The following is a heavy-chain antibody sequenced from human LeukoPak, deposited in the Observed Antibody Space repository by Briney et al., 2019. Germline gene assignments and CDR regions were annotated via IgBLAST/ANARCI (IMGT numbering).Heavy chain of an antibody. D-gene: IGHD2-15*01. CDR1: GLTVGSDC. CDR3: VKLPRVCSGGSCYDDAFDI. Sequence: SLRPSISADGLTVGSDCMHWVRQYPGKGLEYVSAISSNGGSTYYAVSVKGRFTISRDKSKNTLYLQMSSLRAEDTAVYYCVKLPRVCSGGSCYDDAFDIWGQGTMVTVSS. J-gene: IGHJ3*02. V-gene: IGHV3-64D*06. CDR2: ISSNGGST.